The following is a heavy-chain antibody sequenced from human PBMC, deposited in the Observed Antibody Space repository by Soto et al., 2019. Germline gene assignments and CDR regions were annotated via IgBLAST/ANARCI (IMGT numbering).Heavy chain of an antibody. CDR3: ARAIPIVLVPAAPQAVDNWFDC. CDR1: GGTFISYT. D-gene: IGHD2-2*01. CDR2: IIPILGIA. Sequence: SVKVSCKASGGTFISYTISWVRQAPGQGLEWMGRIIPILGIANYAQKFQGRVMINADKSTSTAYMELSSLRYEDTAVYYCARAIPIVLVPAAPQAVDNWFDCWG. V-gene: IGHV1-69*02. J-gene: IGHJ5*01.